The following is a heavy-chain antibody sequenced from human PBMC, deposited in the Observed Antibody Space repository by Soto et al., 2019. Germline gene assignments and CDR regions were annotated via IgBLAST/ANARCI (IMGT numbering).Heavy chain of an antibody. CDR3: AREARGSYASEPNFDY. V-gene: IGHV3-21*01. D-gene: IGHD2-2*01. CDR2: ISSSSSYI. Sequence: GGSLRLSCAASGVTFSSYSMNWVRQAPGKGLEWVSSISSSSSYIYYADSVKGRFTISRDNAKNSLYLQMNSLRAEDTAVYYCAREARGSYASEPNFDYWGQGTLVTVSS. J-gene: IGHJ4*02. CDR1: GVTFSSYS.